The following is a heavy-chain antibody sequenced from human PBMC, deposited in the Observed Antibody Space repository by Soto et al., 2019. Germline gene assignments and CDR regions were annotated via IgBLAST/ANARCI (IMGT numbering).Heavy chain of an antibody. CDR1: GFTFSSYA. CDR2: ISGSGGST. D-gene: IGHD3-10*01. CDR3: AKPGDGLGLGDTYYGSGSFDY. J-gene: IGHJ4*02. Sequence: EVQLLESGGGLVQPGGSLRLSCAASGFTFSSYAMSWVRQAPGKGLEWVSAISGSGGSTYYADSVKGRFTISRDNSKNTLYLQMNSLKAEDTAVYYCAKPGDGLGLGDTYYGSGSFDYWGQGTLVTVSS. V-gene: IGHV3-23*01.